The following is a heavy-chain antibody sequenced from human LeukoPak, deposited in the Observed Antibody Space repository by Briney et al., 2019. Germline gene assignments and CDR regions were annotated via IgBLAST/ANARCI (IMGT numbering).Heavy chain of an antibody. CDR1: GYAFTSYA. Sequence: ASVKVSCKASGYAFTSYAMNWVRQAPGQGLEWMGWINTNTGNPTYAQGFTGRFVFSLDTSVSTAYLQISSLKAEDTAVYYCARLASSSIATPTLDYWGQGTLVTVSS. CDR3: ARLASSSIATPTLDY. J-gene: IGHJ4*02. V-gene: IGHV7-4-1*02. CDR2: INTNTGNP. D-gene: IGHD6-6*01.